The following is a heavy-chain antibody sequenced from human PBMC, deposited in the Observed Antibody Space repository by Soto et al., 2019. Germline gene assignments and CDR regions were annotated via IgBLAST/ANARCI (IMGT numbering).Heavy chain of an antibody. CDR2: INPQTGGT. CDR3: ARERYQVISDGMDV. V-gene: IGHV1-2*02. Sequence: VKVSCKASGYTFTGYYIHWVREAPGQGLEWMGWINPQTGGTSYAQKFQGRVTLSRDTSINTAYLELSRLTFDDAAVYFCARERYQVISDGMDVWGQGTTVTVSS. J-gene: IGHJ6*02. CDR1: GYTFTGYY. D-gene: IGHD2-2*01.